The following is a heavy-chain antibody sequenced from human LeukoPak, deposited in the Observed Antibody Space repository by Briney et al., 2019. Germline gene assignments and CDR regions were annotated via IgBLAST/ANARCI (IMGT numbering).Heavy chain of an antibody. V-gene: IGHV3-7*01. CDR1: GFTFSSYW. J-gene: IGHJ5*02. CDR3: ARESWSRLGNWFDP. D-gene: IGHD6-13*01. CDR2: IKQDGSEK. Sequence: PGGSLRLSCAASGFTFSSYWMSWVRQAPGKGLEWVANIKQDGSEKYYVDSVKGRFTISRDNAKNSLYLQMNSLRAEDTAVYYCARESWSRLGNWFDPWGQGTLVTVSS.